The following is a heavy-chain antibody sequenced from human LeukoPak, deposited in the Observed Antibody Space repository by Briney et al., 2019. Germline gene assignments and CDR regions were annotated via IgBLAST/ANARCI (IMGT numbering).Heavy chain of an antibody. V-gene: IGHV3-13*01. CDR3: AGGTRCTGGSCYSLYY. CDR1: GFTFSSYD. CDR2: IGTAGDT. J-gene: IGHJ4*02. D-gene: IGHD2-15*01. Sequence: GGSLRLSCAASGFTFSSYDMHWVRQATGKGLEWVSAIGTAGDTYYPGSVKGRFTISRENAKNSLYLQMNSLRAGDTAVYYCAGGTRCTGGSCYSLYYWGQGTLVAVSS.